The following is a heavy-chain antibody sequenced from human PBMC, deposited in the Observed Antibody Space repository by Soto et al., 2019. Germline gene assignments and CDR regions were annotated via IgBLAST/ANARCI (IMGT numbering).Heavy chain of an antibody. CDR1: GGSISSSTYS. D-gene: IGHD2-15*01. Sequence: QLQLQESGSGLVKPSQTLSLTCAVSGGSISSSTYSWSWIRQPPGQGLEWIGYILQSGSAYYNPSLKSRVTISVDTSKNQFSLKLSSMTAADTAVYYCARAGSKYGANAFGIWGQGTIVTVSS. CDR3: ARAGSKYGANAFGI. CDR2: ILQSGSA. V-gene: IGHV4-30-2*01. J-gene: IGHJ3*02.